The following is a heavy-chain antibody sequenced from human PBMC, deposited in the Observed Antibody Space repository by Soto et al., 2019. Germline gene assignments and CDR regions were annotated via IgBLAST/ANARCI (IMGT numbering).Heavy chain of an antibody. CDR1: GFTFSSYS. D-gene: IGHD4-17*01. V-gene: IGHV3-21*01. CDR3: ARDGATTVTADVAFDI. J-gene: IGHJ3*02. Sequence: EVQLVESGGGLVKPGGSLGLSCAASGFTFSSYSMNWVRQAPGKGLEWVSSISSSSSYIYYADSVKGRFTISRDNAKNSLYLQMNCLRAEDTAVYYCARDGATTVTADVAFDIWGQGTMVTVSS. CDR2: ISSSSSYI.